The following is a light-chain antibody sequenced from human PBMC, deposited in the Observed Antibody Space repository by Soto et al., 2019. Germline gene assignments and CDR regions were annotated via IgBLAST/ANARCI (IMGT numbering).Light chain of an antibody. J-gene: IGKJ5*01. Sequence: EIVLTQSPATLSLSPGERATLSCRASQSVTNYLAWYQQKAGQAPRLLIYETIHRATGIPARFSGSGSGTDFTLTISSLEPEDVDVYYCQHRSHWLITFGQGTRLEIK. V-gene: IGKV3-11*01. CDR1: QSVTNY. CDR3: QHRSHWLIT. CDR2: ETI.